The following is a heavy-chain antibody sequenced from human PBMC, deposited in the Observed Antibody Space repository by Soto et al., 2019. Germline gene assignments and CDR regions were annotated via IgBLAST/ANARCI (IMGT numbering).Heavy chain of an antibody. CDR2: LSPLFRTA. V-gene: IGHV1-69*01. CDR1: GGTFTSYA. CDR3: ARGVVTAPPYNYYYGMDV. Sequence: QVQLVQSGAEVKKPGSSVKVSCKASGGTFTSYAISWVRQAPGQGLAWMGGLSPLFRTANYAQKFQGRVKITADESTSTAYMELSSLRFEDTAVYYCARGVVTAPPYNYYYGMDVWGQGTTVTVSS. J-gene: IGHJ6*02. D-gene: IGHD2-2*01.